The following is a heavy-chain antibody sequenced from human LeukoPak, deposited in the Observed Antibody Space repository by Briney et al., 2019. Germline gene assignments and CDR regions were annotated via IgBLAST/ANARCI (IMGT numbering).Heavy chain of an antibody. V-gene: IGHV3-30*02. Sequence: GGSLRLSCAASGFTFSSYGTHWVRQAPGKGLEWVAFIRYDGSNKYYADSVKGRFTISRDNSKNTLYLQMNSLRAEDTAVYYCAKKRDRFGVVISHLGYWGQGTLVTVSS. J-gene: IGHJ4*02. CDR1: GFTFSSYG. CDR2: IRYDGSNK. CDR3: AKKRDRFGVVISHLGY. D-gene: IGHD3-3*01.